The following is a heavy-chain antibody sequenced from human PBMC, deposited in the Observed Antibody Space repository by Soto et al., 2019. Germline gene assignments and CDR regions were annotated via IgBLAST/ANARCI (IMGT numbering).Heavy chain of an antibody. Sequence: GGSLRLSCAASGFTFSSYAMSWVRQAPGKGLEWVSAISGSGGSTYYEDSVKGRFTISRDNSKNTLYLQMNSLRAEDTAVYYCAKSLRYFDDFDYWGQGTLVTVSS. J-gene: IGHJ4*02. CDR1: GFTFSSYA. CDR3: AKSLRYFDDFDY. D-gene: IGHD3-9*01. CDR2: ISGSGGST. V-gene: IGHV3-23*01.